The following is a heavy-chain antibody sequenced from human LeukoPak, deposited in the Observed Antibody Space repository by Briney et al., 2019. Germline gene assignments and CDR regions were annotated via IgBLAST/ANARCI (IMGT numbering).Heavy chain of an antibody. V-gene: IGHV4-59*08. CDR1: GGSISSYY. D-gene: IGHD4-17*01. CDR2: IYYSGRT. CDR3: ARGLRSHYFDY. J-gene: IGHJ4*02. Sequence: SETLSLTCTVSGGSISSYYWSWIRQPPGKGLEWIGYIYYSGRTKYNPSLKSRVTISVDTSKNQFSLKLSSVTAADTAVYYCARGLRSHYFDYWGQGTLVTVSS.